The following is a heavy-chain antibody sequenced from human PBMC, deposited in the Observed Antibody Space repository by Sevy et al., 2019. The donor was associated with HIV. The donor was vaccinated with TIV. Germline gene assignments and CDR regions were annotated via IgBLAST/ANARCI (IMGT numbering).Heavy chain of an antibody. CDR3: ARDGGYCSSTSCYTAHDAFDI. V-gene: IGHV3-48*01. J-gene: IGHJ3*02. CDR1: GFTFSSYS. D-gene: IGHD2-2*02. CDR2: ISSSSSTI. Sequence: GGSLRLSCAASGFTFSSYSMNWVRQAPGKGLEWVSYISSSSSTIYYADSVKGRFTISRDNAKNSLYLQMNSLRAEDTAVYYCARDGGYCSSTSCYTAHDAFDIWGQGTMVTVSS.